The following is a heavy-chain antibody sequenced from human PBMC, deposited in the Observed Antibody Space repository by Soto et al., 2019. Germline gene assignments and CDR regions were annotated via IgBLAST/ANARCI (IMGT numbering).Heavy chain of an antibody. D-gene: IGHD1-26*01. CDR3: ASKRAYSGSYYGDAFDI. J-gene: IGHJ3*02. CDR2: INAGNGNT. Sequence: QVPLVQSGAEVKKPGASVKVSCKASGYTFTSYAMRWVRQAPGQRLEWMGWINAGNGNTKYSQKFQGRVTITRDTSASTAYMELSSLSSEDTAVYYCASKRAYSGSYYGDAFDIWGQGTMVTVSS. V-gene: IGHV1-3*01. CDR1: GYTFTSYA.